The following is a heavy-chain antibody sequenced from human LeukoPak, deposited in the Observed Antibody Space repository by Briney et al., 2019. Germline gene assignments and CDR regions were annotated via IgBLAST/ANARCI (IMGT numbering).Heavy chain of an antibody. J-gene: IGHJ4*02. D-gene: IGHD3-22*01. CDR2: MNPNRGNT. V-gene: IGHV1-8*01. CDR3: ARGYYDTNGYYYRLDF. Sequence: SVKVSCKASGYIFTTYDINWVRQATGQGLEWMGWMNPNRGNTGYAQKFQGRVTMTRNTSISTAYMELSSLRSEDTAIYYCARGYYDTNGYYYRLDFWGQGTPVTVSS. CDR1: GYIFTTYD.